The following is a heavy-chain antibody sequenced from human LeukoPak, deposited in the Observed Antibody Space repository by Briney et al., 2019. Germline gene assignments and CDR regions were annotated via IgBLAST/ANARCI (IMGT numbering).Heavy chain of an antibody. CDR1: GGSIGSYY. J-gene: IGHJ4*02. V-gene: IGHV4-59*01. CDR3: ARGSRELYYFDY. D-gene: IGHD1-7*01. Sequence: SETLSLTCTVSGGSIGSYYWSWIRQPPGKGLEWIGYIYYSGSTKYNPSLKSRVTISVDASKTQFSLKLNSVTAADTAVYYCARGSRELYYFDYWGQGTLVTVPS. CDR2: IYYSGST.